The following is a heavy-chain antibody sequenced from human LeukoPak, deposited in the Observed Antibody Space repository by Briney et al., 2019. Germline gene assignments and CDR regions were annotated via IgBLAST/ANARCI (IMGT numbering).Heavy chain of an antibody. CDR2: IWYDGSNK. D-gene: IGHD6-13*01. J-gene: IGHJ4*02. Sequence: GGSPRLSCAASGFIFRSYGMHWVRQTPGEGLEWVAAIWYDGSNKYYAGSVKGRFTISRDNSENTLSLQMNSLRGEDTAVYYCARDIVATGGRYFDHWGQGTLVTVSS. V-gene: IGHV3-33*01. CDR3: ARDIVATGGRYFDH. CDR1: GFIFRSYG.